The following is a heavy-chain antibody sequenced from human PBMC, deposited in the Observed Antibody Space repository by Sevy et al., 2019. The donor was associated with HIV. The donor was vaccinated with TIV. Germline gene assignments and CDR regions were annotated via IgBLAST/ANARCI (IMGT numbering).Heavy chain of an antibody. V-gene: IGHV4-59*08. Sequence: SETLSLTCTVSGGSITSLYWNWIRQPPGKGQEWIANIYYNGHINYNLSLKSRVTLSLDTSKNQFSLRLSSVTAADTAMYYCAGENAWGRGYSWGQGTLVTVSS. CDR2: IYYNGHI. CDR3: AGENAWGRGYS. J-gene: IGHJ4*02. D-gene: IGHD1-26*01. CDR1: GGSITSLY.